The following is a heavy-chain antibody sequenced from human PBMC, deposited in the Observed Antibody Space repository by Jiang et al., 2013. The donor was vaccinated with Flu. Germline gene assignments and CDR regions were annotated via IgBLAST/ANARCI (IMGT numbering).Heavy chain of an antibody. CDR3: ARAQKXSGFELPYFDY. J-gene: IGHJ4*02. D-gene: IGHD5-12*01. Sequence: GSGLVKPSETLSLTCTVSGGSISSSSYYWVWIRQPPGKGLEWIGSIYDSGSTYYNPSLKSRVTMSVDTSKNRFSLKVNSVTAADTAVYYCARAQKXSGFELPYFDYWGQGTLVTVSS. CDR1: GGSISSSSYY. V-gene: IGHV4-39*07. CDR2: IYDSGST.